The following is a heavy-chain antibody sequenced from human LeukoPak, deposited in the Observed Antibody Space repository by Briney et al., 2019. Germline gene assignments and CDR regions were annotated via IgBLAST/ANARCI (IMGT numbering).Heavy chain of an antibody. Sequence: SVKLSCKASGGTFTSYAISGVRQAPGQGLEWMGGIIPIFGTANYAQEFKRKVRIHADESTSTEYMELSSLRYEDAAVYYCERDSRYSGYETFDYWGQGALVTVS. CDR1: GGTFTSYA. J-gene: IGHJ4*02. CDR3: ERDSRYSGYETFDY. V-gene: IGHV1-69*01. CDR2: IIPIFGTA. D-gene: IGHD5-12*01.